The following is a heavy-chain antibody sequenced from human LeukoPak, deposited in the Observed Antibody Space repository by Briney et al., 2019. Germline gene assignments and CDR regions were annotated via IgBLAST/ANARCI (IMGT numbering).Heavy chain of an antibody. CDR3: ARARDGYNSGAFDI. CDR2: ISSSGSSI. Sequence: GGSLRLSCAASGFSFSDYYMTWIRQAPGKGLEWISYISSSGSSIYYADSVKGRFTISRDNAKNSLYLQMNSLRAEDTAVYYCARARDGYNSGAFDIWGQGIMVTVSS. CDR1: GFSFSDYY. V-gene: IGHV3-11*04. D-gene: IGHD5-24*01. J-gene: IGHJ3*02.